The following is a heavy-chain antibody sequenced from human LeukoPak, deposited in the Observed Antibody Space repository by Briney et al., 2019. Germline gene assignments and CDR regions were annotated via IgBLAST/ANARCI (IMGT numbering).Heavy chain of an antibody. J-gene: IGHJ3*02. Sequence: PGGSLRLSCAASGFTFSSYGMHWVRQAPGKGREWVAFIRYDGSNKYYADSVNGRFTIYRDNSKNTLYLQMNSLRAEDTAVYYCAKGDTAMVRRAFDIWGQGTMVTVSS. D-gene: IGHD5-18*01. CDR3: AKGDTAMVRRAFDI. V-gene: IGHV3-30*02. CDR2: IRYDGSNK. CDR1: GFTFSSYG.